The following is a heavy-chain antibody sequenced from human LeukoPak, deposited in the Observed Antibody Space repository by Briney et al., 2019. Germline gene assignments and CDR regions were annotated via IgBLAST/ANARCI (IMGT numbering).Heavy chain of an antibody. V-gene: IGHV3-64*01. CDR3: ARASSGWYGY. D-gene: IGHD6-19*01. Sequence: GGSLRLSCVVSGFTFSSYAMHWVRQAPGKGLEYVSAISSNGGSTYYANSVKGRFTISRDNSKNTLYLQMGSLRVEDMAVYYRARASSGWYGYWGQGTLVTVSS. CDR1: GFTFSSYA. CDR2: ISSNGGST. J-gene: IGHJ4*02.